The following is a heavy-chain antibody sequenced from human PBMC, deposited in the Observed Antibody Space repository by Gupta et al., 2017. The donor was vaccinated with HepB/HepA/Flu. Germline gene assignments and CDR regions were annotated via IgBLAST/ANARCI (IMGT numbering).Heavy chain of an antibody. J-gene: IGHJ4*02. V-gene: IGHV2-5*02. D-gene: IGHD6-13*01. CDR2: IYWDDDK. CDR3: AHRPASEKDWYSSSWTHPHFDY. CDR1: GFSLSTSGVG. Sequence: QITLKESGPTLVKPTQTLTLTCTFSGFSLSTSGVGVGWIRQPPGKALEWLALIYWDDDKRYSPSLKSRLTITKDTSKNQVVLTMTNMDPVDTATYYCAHRPASEKDWYSSSWTHPHFDYWGQGTLVTVSS.